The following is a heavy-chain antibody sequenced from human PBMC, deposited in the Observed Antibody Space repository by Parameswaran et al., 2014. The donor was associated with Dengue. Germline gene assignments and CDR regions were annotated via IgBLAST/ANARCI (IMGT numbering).Heavy chain of an antibody. J-gene: IGHJ4*02. D-gene: IGHD1-26*01. CDR3: TKRAEVGATGGDYFDY. V-gene: IGHV3-23*01. CDR2: ISNSGGTT. Sequence: VRQAPGKGLEWVSVISNSGGTTYYADSVKGRFTISRDNSKNTLYLQMNSLRAEDTAVYYCTKRAEVGATGGDYFDYWGRGTLVTVSS.